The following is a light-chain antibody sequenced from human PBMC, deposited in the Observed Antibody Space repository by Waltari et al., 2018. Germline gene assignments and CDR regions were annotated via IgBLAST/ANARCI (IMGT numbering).Light chain of an antibody. CDR2: DVS. V-gene: IGLV2-14*03. J-gene: IGLJ2*01. Sequence: QSALTQPASVSGSPGPSITISCTGTSNDVGGYNYFSWYQQHPGKAPKLMIYDVSNRPSGVSNRFSGSKSGNTASLTISGLQAEDEGNYYCSSYTSSTLVVFGGGTNLTVL. CDR3: SSYTSSTLVV. CDR1: SNDVGGYNY.